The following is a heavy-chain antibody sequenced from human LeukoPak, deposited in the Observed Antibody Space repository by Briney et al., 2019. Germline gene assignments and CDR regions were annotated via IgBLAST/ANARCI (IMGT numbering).Heavy chain of an antibody. Sequence: SETLSLTCAVYGVSFSGYYWSWIRQPPGKGLEWIGEINHSGSTNYNPSLKSRVTISVDTSKNQFSLKLSSVTAADTAVYYCARKRGMLSNWFDPWGQGTLVTVSS. CDR1: GVSFSGYY. CDR3: ARKRGMLSNWFDP. J-gene: IGHJ5*02. D-gene: IGHD2-8*01. V-gene: IGHV4-34*01. CDR2: INHSGST.